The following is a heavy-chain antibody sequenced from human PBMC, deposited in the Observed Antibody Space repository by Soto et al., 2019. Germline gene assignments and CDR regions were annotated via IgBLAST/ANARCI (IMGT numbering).Heavy chain of an antibody. CDR2: IYYSGST. Sequence: PSETLSLTCTVSGGSISSSSYYWGWIRQPPGKGLEWIGSIYYSGSTYYNPSLKSRVTISVDTSKNQFSLKLSSVTAADTAVYYCARHSTRGESLDYWGQGTLVTVSS. CDR3: ARHSTRGESLDY. J-gene: IGHJ4*02. V-gene: IGHV4-39*01. CDR1: GGSISSSSYY. D-gene: IGHD3-10*01.